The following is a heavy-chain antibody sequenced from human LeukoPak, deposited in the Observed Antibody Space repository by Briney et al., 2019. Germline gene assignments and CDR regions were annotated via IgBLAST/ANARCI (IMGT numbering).Heavy chain of an antibody. J-gene: IGHJ4*02. Sequence: PGGSLRLSCAASGFTFGSYGIHWVRQAPGKGLEWVSAISGSGDSTYYADSVKGRFTISRDNSKNTLYLQMNSLRAEDTAVYYCAKDLPPPISPWGYFDYCGQGTLVTVSS. CDR2: ISGSGDST. CDR3: AKDLPPPISPWGYFDY. V-gene: IGHV3-23*01. D-gene: IGHD7-27*01. CDR1: GFTFGSYG.